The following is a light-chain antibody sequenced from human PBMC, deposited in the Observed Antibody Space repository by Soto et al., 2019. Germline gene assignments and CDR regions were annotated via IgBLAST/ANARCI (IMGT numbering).Light chain of an antibody. J-gene: IGLJ3*02. CDR2: DVS. Sequence: QSALTQPRSVSGSPGQSVTISCTGSSSDVGGYNYVSWYQQHPGIAPKFIIYDVSKRPSGVPDRFSGSKSGNTASLTISGLHADDEADYYCCSYAGTYTWVFGGGTKLTVL. CDR1: SSDVGGYNY. CDR3: CSYAGTYTWV. V-gene: IGLV2-11*01.